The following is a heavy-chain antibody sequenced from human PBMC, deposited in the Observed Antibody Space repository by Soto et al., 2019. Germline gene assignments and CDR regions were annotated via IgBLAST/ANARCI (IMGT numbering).Heavy chain of an antibody. D-gene: IGHD4-17*01. J-gene: IGHJ3*02. CDR3: AHPRGYGVFDAYDI. CDR1: GFTFSTYA. V-gene: IGHV3-23*01. Sequence: GSLRLSCAASGFTFSTYAMSCVRQAPGKGLDWFSAISGSGDSTYYADSVKGRFTISRDNVINTLYLQMTSLRTEDTAVYYCAHPRGYGVFDAYDIWGQGAMVNV. CDR2: ISGSGDST.